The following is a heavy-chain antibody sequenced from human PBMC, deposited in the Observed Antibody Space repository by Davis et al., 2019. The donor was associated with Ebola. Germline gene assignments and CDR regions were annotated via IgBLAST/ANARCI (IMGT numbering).Heavy chain of an antibody. D-gene: IGHD3-22*01. CDR1: GFTFSDYY. CDR3: ARELVVISYYYYYGMDV. J-gene: IGHJ6*02. Sequence: GESLKISCAASGFTFSDYYMSWICQAPGKGLEWVSYISSSGSTIYYADSVKGRFTISRDNAKNSLYLQMNSLRAEDTAVYYCARELVVISYYYYYGMDVWGQGTTVTVSS. V-gene: IGHV3-11*01. CDR2: ISSSGSTI.